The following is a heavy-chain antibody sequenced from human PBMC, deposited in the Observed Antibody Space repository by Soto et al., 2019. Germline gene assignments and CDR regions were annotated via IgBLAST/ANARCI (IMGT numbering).Heavy chain of an antibody. CDR1: GGSLGGSY. CDR3: ATGGGWLHNSYIRGLYFDY. D-gene: IGHD3-3*02. J-gene: IGHJ4*02. Sequence: SETLSLTCTVSGGSLGGSYCSWIRKSPGKSLEWIASISYTGSTTHNPSLKSRVTLSVDTSKNQFSLSLTSVTPADTAAYYCATGGGWLHNSYIRGLYFDYWGQGVLVTVSS. V-gene: IGHV4-59*01. CDR2: ISYTGST.